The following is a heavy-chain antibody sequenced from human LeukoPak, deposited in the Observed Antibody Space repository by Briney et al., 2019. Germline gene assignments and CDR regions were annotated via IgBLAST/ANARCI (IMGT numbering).Heavy chain of an antibody. CDR2: IYYSGST. V-gene: IGHV4-59*01. J-gene: IGHJ6*03. CDR1: GGSISSYY. CDR3: ASGIAARRAPYYMDV. Sequence: SETLSLTCTVSGGSISSYYWSWIRQPPGKGLEWIGYIYYSGSTNYNPSLKSRVTISVDTSKNQFSLKLSSVTAADTAVYYCASGIAARRAPYYMDVWGKGTTVTVSS. D-gene: IGHD6-6*01.